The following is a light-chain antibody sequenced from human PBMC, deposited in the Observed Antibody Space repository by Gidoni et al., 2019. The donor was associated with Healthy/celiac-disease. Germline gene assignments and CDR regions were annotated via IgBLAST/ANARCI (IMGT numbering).Light chain of an antibody. J-gene: IGKJ4*01. CDR2: DAS. V-gene: IGKV3-11*01. CDR1: QSVSSY. Sequence: EIVFTQSPATLSLSPGERATLSCRASQSVSSYLAWYQQKPGQAPRLLIYDASNRATGIPARFSGSGSGTDFTLTISSLEPEDFAVYYCQQRSNWPPGLLTFGGGTKVEIK. CDR3: QQRSNWPPGLLT.